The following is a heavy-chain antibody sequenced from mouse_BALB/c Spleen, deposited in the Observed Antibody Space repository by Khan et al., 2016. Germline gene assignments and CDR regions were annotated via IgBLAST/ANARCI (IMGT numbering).Heavy chain of an antibody. J-gene: IGHJ4*01. D-gene: IGHD1-1*01. CDR3: LRAGYGTTEVAIDY. V-gene: IGHV2-9-2*01. CDR2: IWTGGGT. Sequence: QVQLKESGPGLVAPSQSLSITCTVSGFSLTSYDISWIRQPPGKGLEWLGGIWTGGGTNYNSAFMSRMIISKDNSKSHVFLKMNSLQTDDTAIYSYLRAGYGTTEVAIDYWGQGTSVTVSS. CDR1: GFSLTSYD.